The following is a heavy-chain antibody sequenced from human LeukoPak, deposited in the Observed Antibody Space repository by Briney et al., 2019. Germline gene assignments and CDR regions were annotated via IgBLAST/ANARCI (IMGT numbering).Heavy chain of an antibody. D-gene: IGHD4-17*01. CDR3: ARRNTADASIDF. J-gene: IGHJ4*02. CDR1: GGSIIGHW. CDR2: VFYSGSN. V-gene: IGHV4-59*08. Sequence: PAETLSLTCSASGGSIIGHWWSWIRQPPGKGLEWIGDVFYSGSNNYNPPPMSRLTITLDTPNNQSSRNLGSVTATDTAMYYCARRNTADASIDFWGQGTLVTASS.